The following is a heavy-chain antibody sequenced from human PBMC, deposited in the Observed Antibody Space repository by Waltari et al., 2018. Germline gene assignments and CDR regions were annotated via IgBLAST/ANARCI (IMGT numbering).Heavy chain of an antibody. CDR1: GVTVSSYE. V-gene: IGHV3-48*03. J-gene: IGHJ4*02. Sequence: EVQLVESGGGLVQPGGSRRLSCAAAGVTVSSYEMNGVRQAPGKGLEWVSYISSSGSTIYYADSVKGRFTISRDNAKNSLYLQMNSLRAEDTAVYYCARASGWTLRLGEFDYWGQGTLVTVSS. D-gene: IGHD3-16*01. CDR2: ISSSGSTI. CDR3: ARASGWTLRLGEFDY.